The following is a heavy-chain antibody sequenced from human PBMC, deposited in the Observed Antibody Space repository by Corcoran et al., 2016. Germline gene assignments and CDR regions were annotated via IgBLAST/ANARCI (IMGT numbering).Heavy chain of an antibody. D-gene: IGHD4-17*01. Sequence: EVQLVESGGGLVKPGGSLRLSCAASGFTFSSYSMNWVRQAPGKGLEWVSFISGSSTYIYYADSVKGRFTISRANAKNSLFLQMNSLRADDPRVYYCVREIVYGDYVFDHWGQGTLVIVSS. V-gene: IGHV3-21*01. J-gene: IGHJ4*02. CDR2: ISGSSTYI. CDR3: VREIVYGDYVFDH. CDR1: GFTFSSYS.